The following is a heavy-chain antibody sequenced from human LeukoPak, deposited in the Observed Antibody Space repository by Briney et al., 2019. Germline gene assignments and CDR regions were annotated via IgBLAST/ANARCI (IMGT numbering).Heavy chain of an antibody. CDR3: ARITFGRYDSSGFDY. V-gene: IGHV2-70*11. CDR2: IDWDDDK. CDR1: GFSLSPSGIC. Sequence: SGPALVKPTQTLTLTCTFSGFSLSPSGICVSWIRQPPGKALDRLARIDWDDDKYYSTSLKTRLTISKDTSKNQVVLTMTNMDPVDTATYYCARITFGRYDSSGFDYWGQGTLVTVSS. D-gene: IGHD3-22*01. J-gene: IGHJ4*02.